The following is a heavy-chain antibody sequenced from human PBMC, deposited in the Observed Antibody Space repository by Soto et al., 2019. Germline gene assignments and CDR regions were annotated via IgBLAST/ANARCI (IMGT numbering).Heavy chain of an antibody. CDR3: ARDTVLTGMFDF. D-gene: IGHD4-17*01. CDR2: VYYTGTT. CDR1: GGSIGSYH. V-gene: IGHV4-59*01. Sequence: TETLSLTCTVSGGSIGSYHWSWVRQPPGKGLEWIASVYYTGTTNYNPSLGSRVTISIDAPENQISLKLTSVTAADTAFYYCARDTVLTGMFDFWGQGTLVTVSS. J-gene: IGHJ4*02.